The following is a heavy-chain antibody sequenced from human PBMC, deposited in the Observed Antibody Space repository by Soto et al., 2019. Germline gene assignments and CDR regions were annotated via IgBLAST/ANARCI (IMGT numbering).Heavy chain of an antibody. D-gene: IGHD1-1*01. J-gene: IGHJ6*02. Sequence: EVQLLESGGGLVQPGGSLRLSCAASGFPLSTYGMTWVRQAPGKGLEWVSAITGTGGNTYYVDSVKGRFTSSRDNSKNMLYLQMNSLRVEDTGVYYCARIRGNWSGLDVRGQGTTLTVSS. CDR2: ITGTGGNT. CDR3: ARIRGNWSGLDV. V-gene: IGHV3-23*01. CDR1: GFPLSTYG.